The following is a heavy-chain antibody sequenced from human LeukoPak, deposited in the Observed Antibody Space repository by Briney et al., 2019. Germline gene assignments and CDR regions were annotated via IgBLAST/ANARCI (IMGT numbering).Heavy chain of an antibody. CDR1: GFTFGSHW. CDR3: AREGGGYCGGINCWKWFDP. D-gene: IGHD2-21*01. CDR2: INGDGSTT. J-gene: IGHJ5*02. V-gene: IGHV3-74*01. Sequence: GGSLRLSCAASGFTFGSHWMNWVRQAPGKGPVWVSRINGDGSTTVYADSVQGRFSISRDNAKSTLYLHMNSLRAEDTAVYYCAREGGGYCGGINCWKWFDPWGQGTLVTVSS.